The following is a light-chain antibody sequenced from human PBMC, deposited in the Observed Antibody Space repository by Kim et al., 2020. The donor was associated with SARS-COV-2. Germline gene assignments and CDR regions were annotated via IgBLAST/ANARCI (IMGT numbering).Light chain of an antibody. Sequence: QTLTMSCAGTNSDIDAYDYVSWYRQQPGKAPNVMIFDVSTRPSEVPDHFSGTRSANTASLTISGLQAEDGADYYCCSYSGVSHWVFGGETQLTVL. CDR1: NSDIDAYDY. V-gene: IGLV2-11*03. CDR2: DVS. J-gene: IGLJ3*02. CDR3: CSYSGVSHWV.